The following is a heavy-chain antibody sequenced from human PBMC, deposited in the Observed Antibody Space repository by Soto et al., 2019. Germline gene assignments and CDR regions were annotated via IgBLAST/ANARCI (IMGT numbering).Heavy chain of an antibody. CDR3: ARDHWGATVTALVYYYYGMDV. CDR1: GYTFTSYA. J-gene: IGHJ6*02. V-gene: IGHV1-3*01. CDR2: INAGNGNT. D-gene: IGHD4-17*01. Sequence: GASVKVSCKASGYTFTSYAMHWVRQAPGQRLEWMGWINAGNGNTKYSQKFQGRVTITRDTSASTAYMELSSLRSEDTAVYYCARDHWGATVTALVYYYYGMDVWGQGTTVTVSS.